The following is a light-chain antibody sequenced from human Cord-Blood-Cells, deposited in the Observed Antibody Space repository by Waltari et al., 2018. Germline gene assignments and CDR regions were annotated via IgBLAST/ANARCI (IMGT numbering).Light chain of an antibody. CDR2: VKN. J-gene: IGLJ2*01. CDR1: SLRSYY. V-gene: IGLV3-19*01. Sequence: SSELTQDPAVSVALGQTVRITCQGDSLRSYYASWYQQKPGQAPVRFSYVKNTRPSGIPDRFSGSSSGKTASLTITGAQAEDEADYYCNSRDSSGNHVVFGGGTKLTVL. CDR3: NSRDSSGNHVV.